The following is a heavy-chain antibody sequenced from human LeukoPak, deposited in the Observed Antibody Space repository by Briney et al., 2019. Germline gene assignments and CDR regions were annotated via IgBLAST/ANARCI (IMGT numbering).Heavy chain of an antibody. V-gene: IGHV3-73*01. D-gene: IGHD6-19*01. CDR2: IRSKADSYTT. J-gene: IGHJ2*01. Sequence: GGSLRLSCAASGLTLSGAAMHWVRQASGKGLEWLGRIRSKADSYTTAYAASVKGRFGVSRDDSKNTAYLQMNSLKTEDTAVYYCRAAVAGDYFDLWGRGTLVTVSS. CDR1: GLTLSGAA. CDR3: RAAVAGDYFDL.